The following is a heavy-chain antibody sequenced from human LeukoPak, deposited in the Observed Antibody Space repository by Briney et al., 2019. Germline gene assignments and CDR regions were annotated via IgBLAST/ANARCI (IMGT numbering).Heavy chain of an antibody. D-gene: IGHD1-26*01. CDR2: IRYDGSNK. V-gene: IGHV3-30*02. J-gene: IGHJ3*02. CDR3: AKSLLTTASGTGRAFDI. Sequence: QTGGSLRLSCAASGFTFSSYGMHWVRQAPGKGLEWVAFIRYDGSNKYYADSVKGRFTISRDNSKNTLYLQMNSLRAEDTAEYYCAKSLLTTASGTGRAFDIWGQGTMVTVSS. CDR1: GFTFSSYG.